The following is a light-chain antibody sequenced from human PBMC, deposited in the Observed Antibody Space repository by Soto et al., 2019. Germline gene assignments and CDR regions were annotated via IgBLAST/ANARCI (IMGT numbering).Light chain of an antibody. V-gene: IGKV3-20*01. CDR1: QSISTSS. CDR2: GTS. CDR3: QHFGSSLRT. J-gene: IGKJ1*01. Sequence: VLTQSPGTLSLSPGERATLNCRASQSISTSSLAWYRQKPGQAPRLLIHGTSSRATGIPDRFSGSGSGTDFTLTINSLEPEDFAVYYCQHFGSSLRTFGQGTKVDIK.